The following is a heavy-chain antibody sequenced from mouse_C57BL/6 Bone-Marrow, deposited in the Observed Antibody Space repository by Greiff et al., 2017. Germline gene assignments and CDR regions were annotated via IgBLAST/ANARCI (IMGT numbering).Heavy chain of an antibody. J-gene: IGHJ4*01. D-gene: IGHD1-1*01. V-gene: IGHV3-8*01. CDR3: GSSQPEAMDY. Sequence: VQRQQSGPGLAKPSQSLSLTCSVSGYSITSDYWNWIRKFPGNKLEYMGYISYSGSTYSNPSLKSLISISRDTAKNQYYLQLNTVTTEDTDTDNYGSSQPEAMDYWGQGTTVTGSS. CDR2: ISYSGST. CDR1: GYSITSDY.